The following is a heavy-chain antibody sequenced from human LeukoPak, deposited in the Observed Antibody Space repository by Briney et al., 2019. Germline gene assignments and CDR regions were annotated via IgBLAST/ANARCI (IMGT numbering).Heavy chain of an antibody. V-gene: IGHV4-4*02. D-gene: IGHD3-10*01. CDR3: ARCRYSYYYGSGKINWFDP. CDR1: GGSISSSNW. J-gene: IGHJ5*02. Sequence: PSETLSLTCAVSGGSISSSNWWSWVRQPPGKGLEWIGEIYHSGSTNYNPSLKSRVTISVGTSKNQFSLKLSSVTAADTAVYYCARCRYSYYYGSGKINWFDPWGQGTLVTVSS. CDR2: IYHSGST.